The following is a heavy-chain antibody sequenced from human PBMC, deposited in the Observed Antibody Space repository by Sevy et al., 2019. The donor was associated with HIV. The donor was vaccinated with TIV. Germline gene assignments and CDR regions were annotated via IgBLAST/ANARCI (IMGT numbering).Heavy chain of an antibody. CDR3: ARDHEKDGELGDYYYYAMDV. CDR1: GFSISDYY. J-gene: IGHJ6*02. CDR2: ISSSGDTI. D-gene: IGHD3-16*01. Sequence: GGSLRLSCAASGFSISDYYKSWIRQAPGKGLQWISYISSSGDTIYYADSVKGRFTISRDNAKNSLYLQLNSLRAEDTAVYYCARDHEKDGELGDYYYYAMDVWGRGTTVTVSS. V-gene: IGHV3-11*01.